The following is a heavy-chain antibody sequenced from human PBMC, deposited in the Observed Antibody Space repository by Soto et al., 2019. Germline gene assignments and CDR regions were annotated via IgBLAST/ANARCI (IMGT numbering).Heavy chain of an antibody. J-gene: IGHJ6*02. CDR2: ISHRGSL. D-gene: IGHD1-1*01. CDR1: GGSMTSGDQY. V-gene: IGHV4-31*03. Sequence: SETLSLTCTVTGGSMTSGDQYWTWIRHRPGEGLEWFGYISHRGSLYYNPSLKSRVSMSVDTSKNQFSLNLSSVTAADTAVYYCGRAIPQRQGRNMDVWGQGTTVTVSS. CDR3: GRAIPQRQGRNMDV.